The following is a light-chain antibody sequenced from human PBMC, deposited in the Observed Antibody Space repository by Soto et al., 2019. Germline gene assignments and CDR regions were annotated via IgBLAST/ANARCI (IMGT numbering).Light chain of an antibody. V-gene: IGKV3-11*01. Sequence: EIVLTQSPATLSLSPGERATLFCRASQSLSSFLAWFQQKPGQAPRLLIYDTSNRATGIPARFSGSGSGTDFTLTISSLEPEDFAVYFCHQRANLPLTFGGGTKVEIK. CDR2: DTS. CDR1: QSLSSF. CDR3: HQRANLPLT. J-gene: IGKJ4*01.